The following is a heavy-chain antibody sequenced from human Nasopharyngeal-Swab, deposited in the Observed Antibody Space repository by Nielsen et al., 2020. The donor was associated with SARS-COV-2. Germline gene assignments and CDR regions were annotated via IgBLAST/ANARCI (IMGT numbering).Heavy chain of an antibody. Sequence: SCAVSGGSISSGGYYWSWIRQPPGKGLEWIGYIYYSGSTYYNPSLKSRVTISVDTSKNQFSLKLSSVTAADTAVYYCAREVVPAAIPYYYYGMDVWGQGTTVTVSS. CDR1: GGSISSGGYY. D-gene: IGHD2-2*01. J-gene: IGHJ6*02. V-gene: IGHV4-31*02. CDR2: IYYSGST. CDR3: AREVVPAAIPYYYYGMDV.